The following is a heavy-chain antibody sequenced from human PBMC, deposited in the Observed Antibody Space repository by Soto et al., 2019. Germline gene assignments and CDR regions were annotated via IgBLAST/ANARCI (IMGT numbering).Heavy chain of an antibody. D-gene: IGHD4-17*01. CDR2: IYYSGST. J-gene: IGHJ4*02. Sequence: SETLSLTCTVSGGSISSSSYYWGWIRQPPGKGLEWIGSIYYSGSTYYNPSLESRVTISVDTSKNQFSLKLSSVTAADTAVYYCARHEVPYGDYPYYFDYWGQGTLVTVSS. CDR1: GGSISSSSYY. V-gene: IGHV4-39*01. CDR3: ARHEVPYGDYPYYFDY.